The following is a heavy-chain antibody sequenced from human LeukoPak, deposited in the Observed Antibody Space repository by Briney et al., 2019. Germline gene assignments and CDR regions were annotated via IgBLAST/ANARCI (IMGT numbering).Heavy chain of an antibody. J-gene: IGHJ6*03. V-gene: IGHV4-4*07. D-gene: IGHD2-2*03. CDR1: GGSISSYY. CDR2: IYTSGST. CDR3: AGLDIVVVPAASYYYYMDV. Sequence: SETLSLTCTVSGGSISSYYWSWIRQPAGKGLEWIGRIYTSGSTNYNPSLKSRVTMSVDTSKNQFSLKLSSVTAADTAVYYCAGLDIVVVPAASYYYYMDVWGKGTTVTVSS.